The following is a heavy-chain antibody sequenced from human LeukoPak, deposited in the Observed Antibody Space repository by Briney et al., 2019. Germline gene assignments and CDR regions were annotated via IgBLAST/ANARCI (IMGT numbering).Heavy chain of an antibody. D-gene: IGHD5-18*01. J-gene: IGHJ1*01. Sequence: SVKVSCKASGYTFTSYGISWVRQAPGQGLEWMGRIIPILGIANYAQKFQGRVTITADKSTSTAYMELSSLRSEDTAVYYCARNLSSWDTQHWGQGTLVTVSS. V-gene: IGHV1-69*04. CDR3: ARNLSSWDTQH. CDR2: IIPILGIA. CDR1: GYTFTSYG.